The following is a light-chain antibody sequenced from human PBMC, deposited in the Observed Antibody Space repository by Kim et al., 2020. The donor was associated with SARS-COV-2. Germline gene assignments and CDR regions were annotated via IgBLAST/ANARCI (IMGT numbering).Light chain of an antibody. CDR2: EAI. J-gene: IGLJ3*02. V-gene: IGLV2-23*01. CDR3: CSYAGSSWV. CDR1: SSDVGNYNV. Sequence: QSVLTQPASVSGSPGQSITISCTGTSSDVGNYNVVSWYQQHPGKAPKLMIYEAIKRPSGVSNRFSGSKSDNTASLTISGLQAEDEADYYCCSYAGSSWVFGGGTQLTVL.